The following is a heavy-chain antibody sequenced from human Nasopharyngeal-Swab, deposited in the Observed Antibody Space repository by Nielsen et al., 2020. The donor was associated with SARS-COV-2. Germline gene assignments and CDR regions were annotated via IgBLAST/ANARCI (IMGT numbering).Heavy chain of an antibody. CDR3: ARAQAPGVGASRF. CDR2: INGSGTYT. Sequence: GESLKISCAVSGFIFSDYYMSWIRQAPGKGLELLAYINGSGTYTDYASSVKGRFVISRDNAKNSMFLQMNSLRAEDTAVYYCARAQAPGVGASRFWGLGTLVTVAS. J-gene: IGHJ4*02. D-gene: IGHD1-26*01. V-gene: IGHV3-11*06. CDR1: GFIFSDYY.